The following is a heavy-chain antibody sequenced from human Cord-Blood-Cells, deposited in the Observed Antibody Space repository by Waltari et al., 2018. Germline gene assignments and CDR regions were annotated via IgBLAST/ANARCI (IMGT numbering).Heavy chain of an antibody. V-gene: IGHV3-33*01. CDR3: ARDLGGGWFDP. Sequence: QVQLVESGGGVVQPGRSLRFSCAASGFTFSSYGMHWVRQAPGKGLEWVAVIWYDGSNKYYADSVKGRFTISRDNSKNTLYLQMNSLRAEDTAVYYCARDLGGGWFDPWGQGTLVTVSS. J-gene: IGHJ5*02. D-gene: IGHD3-16*01. CDR1: GFTFSSYG. CDR2: IWYDGSNK.